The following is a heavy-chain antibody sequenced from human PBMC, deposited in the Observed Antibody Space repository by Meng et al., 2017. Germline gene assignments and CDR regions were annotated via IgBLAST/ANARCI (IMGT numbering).Heavy chain of an antibody. CDR1: GGSISSYY. V-gene: IGHV4-59*01. D-gene: IGHD6-19*01. J-gene: IGHJ3*02. CDR2: IYYSGST. CDR3: AREVSSGWYRDAFDI. Sequence: SETLSLTCTVPGGSISSYYWSWIRQPPGKGLEWIGYIYYSGSTNYNPSLKSRVTISVDTSKNQFSLKLSSVTAADTAVYYCAREVSSGWYRDAFDIWGQGTMVTVSS.